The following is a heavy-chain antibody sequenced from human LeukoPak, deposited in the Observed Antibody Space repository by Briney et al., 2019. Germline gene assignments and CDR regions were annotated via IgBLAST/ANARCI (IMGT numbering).Heavy chain of an antibody. Sequence: PSETLSLTCAVSGGSISSSNWWTWVRQPPGKGLEWIGEIYHSGSTNYNPSLKSRITISVDKSKNQFSLNLSSVTAADTAVYYCVRGPGYSSGWFKDKNWFDPWGQGIPVTVSS. CDR3: VRGPGYSSGWFKDKNWFDP. D-gene: IGHD6-19*01. CDR1: GGSISSSNW. J-gene: IGHJ5*02. CDR2: IYHSGST. V-gene: IGHV4-4*02.